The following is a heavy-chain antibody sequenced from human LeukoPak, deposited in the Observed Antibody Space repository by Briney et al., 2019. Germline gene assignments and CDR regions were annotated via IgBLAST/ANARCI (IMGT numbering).Heavy chain of an antibody. CDR1: GGSFSGYY. J-gene: IGHJ6*03. Sequence: SETLSLTCAVYGGSFSGYYWSWIRQPPGKGLEWIGEINHSGSTNYKPSLKSRVTISVDTSKNQFSLKLSSVTAADTAVYYCARDQDIVVGYMDVWGKGTTVTVSS. CDR2: INHSGST. CDR3: ARDQDIVVGYMDV. V-gene: IGHV4-34*01. D-gene: IGHD2-2*01.